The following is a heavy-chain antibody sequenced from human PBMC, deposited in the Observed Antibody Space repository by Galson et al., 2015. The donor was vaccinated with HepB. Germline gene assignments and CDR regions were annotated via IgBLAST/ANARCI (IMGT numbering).Heavy chain of an antibody. V-gene: IGHV5-51*01. CDR2: IYPGDSDT. CDR3: ARWQGPHYSSAPFDY. Sequence: QSGAEVKKPGESLKISCKDSGYSFSSYWIGWVRQMPGRGLEWMGTIYPGDSDTKYSPSFQGQVTISVDKSISTAYLQWSSLKASDTAIYYCARWQGPHYSSAPFDYWGQGTLVTVSS. J-gene: IGHJ4*02. CDR1: GYSFSSYW. D-gene: IGHD6-25*01.